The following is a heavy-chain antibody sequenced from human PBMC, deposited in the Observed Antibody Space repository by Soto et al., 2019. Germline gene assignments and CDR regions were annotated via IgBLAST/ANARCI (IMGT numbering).Heavy chain of an antibody. CDR2: ISSSCSTI. J-gene: IGHJ4*02. Sequence: QVQLVESGAGLVKPGGSLRLSCAASGFTFSDYYMSWIRQAPGKGLEWVSYISSSCSTIYYADAVKGRFTIPRDNAKKSLYLQLNSLRAEDAAVYYCARMAPPIDYWGQGTLVTVSS. CDR3: ARMAPPIDY. V-gene: IGHV3-11*01. D-gene: IGHD5-12*01. CDR1: GFTFSDYY.